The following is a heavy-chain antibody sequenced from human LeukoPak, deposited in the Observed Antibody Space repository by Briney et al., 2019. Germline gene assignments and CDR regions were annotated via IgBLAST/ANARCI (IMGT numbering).Heavy chain of an antibody. CDR3: ATHYVQADL. V-gene: IGHV3-23*01. Sequence: GGSLTLSCPASGFPFSSYAMSWARPAPGKGLEWVSAISGSGGSTYYADSVKGRFTISRDNSKNTLYLQMNSLRAEDTAVYYCATHYVQADLWGRGTLVTVSS. CDR1: GFPFSSYA. CDR2: ISGSGGST. D-gene: IGHD4-17*01. J-gene: IGHJ2*01.